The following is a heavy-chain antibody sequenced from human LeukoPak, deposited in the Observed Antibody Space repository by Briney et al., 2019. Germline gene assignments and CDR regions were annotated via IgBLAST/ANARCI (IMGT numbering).Heavy chain of an antibody. CDR2: IYHSGST. D-gene: IGHD3-10*01. V-gene: IGHV4-4*02. CDR3: ASKGATGSGSYYNT. J-gene: IGHJ5*02. Sequence: SETLSLTCAVSGGSINSSNWWSWVRQPPGKGLEWIGEIYHSGSTNYNPSLKSRVTISVDKSKNQFSLKLSSVTAADTAVYYCASKGATGSGSYYNTWGQGTLVTVSS. CDR1: GGSINSSNW.